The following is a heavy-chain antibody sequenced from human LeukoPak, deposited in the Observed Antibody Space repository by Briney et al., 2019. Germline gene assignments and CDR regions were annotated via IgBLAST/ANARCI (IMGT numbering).Heavy chain of an antibody. CDR2: ISSGGSDK. CDR1: GFSFRNYA. CDR3: AKARGNTSSLSIDP. J-gene: IGHJ5*02. D-gene: IGHD2-2*01. V-gene: IGHV3-30-3*01. Sequence: GGSLRLSCAASGFSFRNYAIHWVRQAPGKGLEWVAVISSGGSDKFYADSVKGRFTVSRDISKNTLYLLMNSLRAEDTAVYYCAKARGNTSSLSIDPWGQGTLVTVSS.